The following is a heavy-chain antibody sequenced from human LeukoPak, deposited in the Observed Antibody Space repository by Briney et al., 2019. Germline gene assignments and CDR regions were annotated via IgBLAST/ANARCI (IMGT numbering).Heavy chain of an antibody. J-gene: IGHJ4*02. V-gene: IGHV4-31*03. CDR1: GGSISSGGYY. CDR2: IYYSGST. Sequence: SETLSLTCTVSGGSISSGGYYWSWIRQHPGKGLEWIGYIYYSGSTYYNSSLKSRVTISVDTSKNQFSLKLSSVTAADTAVYYCARVARNYYGSGSDTFDYWGQGTLVTVSS. D-gene: IGHD3-10*01. CDR3: ARVARNYYGSGSDTFDY.